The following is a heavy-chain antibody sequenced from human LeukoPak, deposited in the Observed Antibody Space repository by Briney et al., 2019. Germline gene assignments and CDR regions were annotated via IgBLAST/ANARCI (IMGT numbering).Heavy chain of an antibody. CDR3: ARQLGSGKWTFDI. Sequence: PSETLSLTCAVYGGSFSGYYWSWIRQPPGKGLEWIGEINHSGSTNYNPSLMSRVTISVDTSKNQFSLKLSSVTAADTAVYYCARQLGSGKWTFDIWGQGTVVTVSS. CDR2: INHSGST. D-gene: IGHD3-10*01. V-gene: IGHV4-34*01. CDR1: GGSFSGYY. J-gene: IGHJ3*02.